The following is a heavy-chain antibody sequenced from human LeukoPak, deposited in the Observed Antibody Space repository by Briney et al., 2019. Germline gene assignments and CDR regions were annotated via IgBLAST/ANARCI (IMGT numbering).Heavy chain of an antibody. V-gene: IGHV4-30-4*01. CDR3: ARVATRRGFDP. CDR1: GGSISSGDYY. J-gene: IGHJ5*02. D-gene: IGHD1-26*01. CDR2: IYYSGST. Sequence: SQTLSLTCTVSGGSISSGDYYWSWIRQPPGKGLEWIGYIYYSGSTYYNPSLESRVTISVDTSKNQFSLKLSSVTAADTAVYYCARVATRRGFDPGGQGTLVTVSS.